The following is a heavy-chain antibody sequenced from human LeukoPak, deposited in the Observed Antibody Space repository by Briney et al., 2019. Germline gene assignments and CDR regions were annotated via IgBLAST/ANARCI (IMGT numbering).Heavy chain of an antibody. J-gene: IGHJ4*02. Sequence: GGSLRLSCAASGFTFSSYAMSWVRQAPGKGLEWVSAISGSGGSTYYADSVKGRFTISRDNSKNTLYLQMNSLRAEDTAVYYCARGKAYCGGDCYRLGRGAAQGSIDYWGQGTLVTVSS. CDR1: GFTFSSYA. CDR3: ARGKAYCGGDCYRLGRGAAQGSIDY. CDR2: ISGSGGST. D-gene: IGHD2-21*02. V-gene: IGHV3-23*01.